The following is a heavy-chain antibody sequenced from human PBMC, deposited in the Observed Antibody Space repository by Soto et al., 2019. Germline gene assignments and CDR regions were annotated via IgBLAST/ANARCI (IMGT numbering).Heavy chain of an antibody. V-gene: IGHV4-59*01. CDR1: GRSISRYY. D-gene: IGHD2-15*01. Sequence: SETLSLTCTVSGRSISRYYWGWLRQPPGKGLEWIGYIYDSGSTNYNPSLKSRVTISVDTSKNQFSLKLSSVTAADTAVYYCARNPCGGSGGSCYSGGYYYYYYGMDVWGPGTTVTVS. CDR3: ARNPCGGSGGSCYSGGYYYYYYGMDV. J-gene: IGHJ6*02. CDR2: IYDSGST.